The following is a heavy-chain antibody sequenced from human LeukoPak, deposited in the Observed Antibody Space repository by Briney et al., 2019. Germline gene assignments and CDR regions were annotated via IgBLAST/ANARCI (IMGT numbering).Heavy chain of an antibody. CDR1: GFTFSSYT. CDR2: ISYDGSNK. V-gene: IGHV3-30*04. CDR3: ARGYCSGTSCYMFDS. J-gene: IGHJ4*02. D-gene: IGHD2-2*02. Sequence: PGGSLRLSCAASGFTFSSYTIHWVRQAPGKGLEWVAVISYDGSNKYYADSVKGRFTISRDNAKNSLFLQMNNLRADDTAVYFCARGYCSGTSCYMFDSWGQGTRVTVSS.